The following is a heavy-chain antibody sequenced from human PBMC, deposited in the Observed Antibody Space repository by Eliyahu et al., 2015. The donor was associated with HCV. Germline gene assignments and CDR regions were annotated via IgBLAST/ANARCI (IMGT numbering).Heavy chain of an antibody. J-gene: IGHJ4*02. V-gene: IGHV3-33*01. Sequence: QVQLVESGGGVVQPGRSLRLSCAASGFTFSSYGMHWVRQAPGKGLEWVAVIWYDGSNKYYADSVKGRFTISRDNSKNTLYLQMNSLRAEDTAVYYCARGFPDREVDYWGQGTLVTVSS. CDR3: ARGFPDREVDY. CDR2: IWYDGSNK. CDR1: GFTFSSYG. D-gene: IGHD3-10*01.